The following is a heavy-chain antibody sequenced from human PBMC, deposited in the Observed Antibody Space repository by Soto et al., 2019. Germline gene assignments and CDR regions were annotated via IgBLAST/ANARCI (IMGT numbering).Heavy chain of an antibody. J-gene: IGHJ4*02. CDR1: GGTFSTND. D-gene: IGHD2-15*01. V-gene: IGHV1-69*12. CDR3: AQDLGSQIAAF. CDR2: ITPMFDTT. Sequence: QVQLVQSGAEVKKPGSSVKVSCKASGGTFSTNDISWVRQAPGQGLEWMGGITPMFDTTKYGQDFQRRVTITADEPTTTAYMELSSLRSEDTAIYYCAQDLGSQIAAFWGQGTLVTVSS.